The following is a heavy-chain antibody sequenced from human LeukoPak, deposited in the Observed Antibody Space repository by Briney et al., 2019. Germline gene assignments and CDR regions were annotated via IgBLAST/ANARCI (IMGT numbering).Heavy chain of an antibody. V-gene: IGHV1-2*02. CDR2: INPNSGGT. J-gene: IGHJ5*02. D-gene: IGHD1-26*01. CDR1: GYTFTGYY. CDR3: ARDGGSYLCWFDP. Sequence: GASVKVSCKASGYTFTGYYMHWVRQAPGQGLEWMGWINPNSGGTNYAQKFQRRVTMTRDTSISTAYMELSRLRSDDTAVYYCARDGGSYLCWFDPWGQGTLVTVSS.